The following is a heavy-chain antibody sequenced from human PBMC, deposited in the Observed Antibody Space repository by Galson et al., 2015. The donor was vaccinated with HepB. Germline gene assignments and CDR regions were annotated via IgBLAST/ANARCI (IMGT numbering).Heavy chain of an antibody. V-gene: IGHV3-30*03. CDR2: ISYDGSNK. D-gene: IGHD3-22*01. Sequence: SLRLSCAASGFTFSSYGMHWVCQAPGKGLEWVAVISYDGSNKYYADSVKGRFTISRDNSKNTLYLQMNSLRAEDTAVYYCAIMEGYYDSSGSNNFDYWGQGTLVTVSS. CDR1: GFTFSSYG. J-gene: IGHJ4*02. CDR3: AIMEGYYDSSGSNNFDY.